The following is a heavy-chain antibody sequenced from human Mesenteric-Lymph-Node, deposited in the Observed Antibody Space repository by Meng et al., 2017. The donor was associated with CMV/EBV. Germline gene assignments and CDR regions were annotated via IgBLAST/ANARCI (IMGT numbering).Heavy chain of an antibody. CDR2: ISSSDSYI. J-gene: IGHJ6*02. Sequence: LKISCAASGFTFSSYSMNWVRQAPGKGLEWVSSISSSDSYIYYADSVKGRFTISRDNAKNSLYLEMTSLRAEDTAVYYCARDLSPTDYYYGMDVWGQGTTVTVSS. V-gene: IGHV3-21*01. CDR1: GFTFSSYS. CDR3: ARDLSPTDYYYGMDV.